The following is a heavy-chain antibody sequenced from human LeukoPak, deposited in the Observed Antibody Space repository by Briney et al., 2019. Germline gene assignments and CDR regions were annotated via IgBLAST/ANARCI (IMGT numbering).Heavy chain of an antibody. CDR3: AKDVDTAMVTPFDY. Sequence: GGSLRLSCAASGFTFNNYAMSWVRQAPGKGLEWVSAISGSGGSTYYADSVKGRFTISRDNSKNTLYLQMNSLRAEDTAVYYCAKDVDTAMVTPFDYWGQGTLVTVSS. J-gene: IGHJ4*02. CDR2: ISGSGGST. D-gene: IGHD5-18*01. V-gene: IGHV3-23*01. CDR1: GFTFNNYA.